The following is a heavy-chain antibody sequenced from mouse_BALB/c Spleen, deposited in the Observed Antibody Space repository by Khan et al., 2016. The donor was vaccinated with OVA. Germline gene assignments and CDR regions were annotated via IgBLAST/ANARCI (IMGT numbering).Heavy chain of an antibody. V-gene: IGHV1S81*02. CDR2: INPSNGVS. CDR1: GYIFTSYY. CDR3: ARSGYGNPFAY. Sequence: QVQLQQSGAELGKPGASVKISCKASGYIFTSYYLYWVKQRPGQGLEWIGGINPSNGVSHFNEKFKSKATLTVDKSSSTAYMQLNSLTSEDSAVYYCARSGYGNPFAYWGQGTLVTVST. J-gene: IGHJ3*01. D-gene: IGHD2-1*01.